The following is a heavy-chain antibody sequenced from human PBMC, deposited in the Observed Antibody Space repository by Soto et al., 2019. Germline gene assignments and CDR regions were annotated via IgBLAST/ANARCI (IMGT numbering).Heavy chain of an antibody. CDR3: ARHGVGALYFFDY. J-gene: IGHJ4*02. CDR2: MYFSGST. V-gene: IGHV4-39*01. D-gene: IGHD1-26*01. Sequence: PSETLSLTCIVSGGSISSNSYYWGWIRQPPGKGLEWIGSMYFSGSTHYNPSLKSRVTISVDTSKNQFSLNLSSVTAADTAVYYWARHGVGALYFFDYWGQGTLVTVSS. CDR1: GGSISSNSYY.